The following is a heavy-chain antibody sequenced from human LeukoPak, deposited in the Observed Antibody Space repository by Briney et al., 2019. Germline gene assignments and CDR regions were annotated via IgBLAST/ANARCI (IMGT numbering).Heavy chain of an antibody. CDR2: ISGSGGST. Sequence: PGGSLRLSCAASGFTFSSYGMSWVRQAPGKGLEWVSAISGSGGSTYYADSVKGRFTISRDNSKNSLYLQMNSLRTEDTALYYCAKGGYYYYYMDVWGKGTTVTVSS. D-gene: IGHD3-10*01. J-gene: IGHJ6*03. CDR3: AKGGYYYYYMDV. CDR1: GFTFSSYG. V-gene: IGHV3-23*01.